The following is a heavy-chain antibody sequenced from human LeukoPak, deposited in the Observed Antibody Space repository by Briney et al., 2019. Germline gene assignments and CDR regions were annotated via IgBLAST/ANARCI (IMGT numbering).Heavy chain of an antibody. Sequence: GGSLRLSCAASGFTFSSYEMNWVRQAPGKGLEWVSSISSSSSYIYYADSVKGRFTISRDNAKNSLYLQMNSLRAEDTAVYYCARSYSSSWYAFDVWGQGTMVTVSS. CDR1: GFTFSSYE. V-gene: IGHV3-21*01. J-gene: IGHJ3*01. CDR2: ISSSSSYI. CDR3: ARSYSSSWYAFDV. D-gene: IGHD6-13*01.